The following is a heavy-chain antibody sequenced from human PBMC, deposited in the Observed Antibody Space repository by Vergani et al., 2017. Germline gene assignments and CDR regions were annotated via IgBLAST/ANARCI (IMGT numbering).Heavy chain of an antibody. CDR2: IYSTGST. V-gene: IGHV4-59*01. D-gene: IGHD3-9*01. CDR1: GDSISDVY. J-gene: IGHJ6*02. CDR3: ARVKHRDESATGYRLEGMDV. Sequence: QVQLQESGPGLVKPSETLSLTCSVSGDSISDVYWTWIRQSPGERLEWIGYIYSTGSTNYNPSLQSRLSMSIDTSKSQFSLKLASVTAADTAVYYCARVKHRDESATGYRLEGMDVWGQGITVTVAS.